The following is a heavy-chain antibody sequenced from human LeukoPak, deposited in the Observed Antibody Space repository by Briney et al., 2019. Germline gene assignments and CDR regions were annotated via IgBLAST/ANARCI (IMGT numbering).Heavy chain of an antibody. CDR3: ARGHASGWTRDAFDL. D-gene: IGHD6-19*01. CDR2: VNEDGSRT. CDR1: GFTFSSYS. Sequence: GGSLRLSCAASGFTFSSYSMNWVRQAPGQGLLWVSHVNEDGSRTTYADSVKGRFTVSRDNARNTLYLQMNSLGVDDTAVYYCARGHASGWTRDAFDLWGQGTMLTVSS. V-gene: IGHV3-74*01. J-gene: IGHJ3*01.